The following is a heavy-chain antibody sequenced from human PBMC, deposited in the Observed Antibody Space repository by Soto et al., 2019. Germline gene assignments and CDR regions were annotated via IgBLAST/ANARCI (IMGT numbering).Heavy chain of an antibody. CDR1: GFTFSDYY. Sequence: PGGSLRLSCAASGFTFSDYYMSWIRQAPGRGLEWVSYISSSSSYTNYADSVKGRFTISRDNAKNSLYLQMSSLRAEDTAVYYCASRERGSYGKWGQGTLVTVSS. D-gene: IGHD5-18*01. J-gene: IGHJ4*02. CDR2: ISSSSSYT. V-gene: IGHV3-11*06. CDR3: ASRERGSYGK.